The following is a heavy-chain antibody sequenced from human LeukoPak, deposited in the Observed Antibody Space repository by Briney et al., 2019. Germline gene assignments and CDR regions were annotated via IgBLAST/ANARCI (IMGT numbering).Heavy chain of an antibody. D-gene: IGHD2-15*01. CDR2: IYSGGST. CDR3: AREGGSWYFDY. J-gene: IGHJ4*02. Sequence: GGSLRLSCAASGFTFSDYYMSWVRQAPGKGLEWVSVIYSGGSTYYADSVKGRFTISRDNSKNTLYLQMNSLRAEDTAVYYCAREGGSWYFDYWGQGTLVTVSS. CDR1: GFTFSDYY. V-gene: IGHV3-53*01.